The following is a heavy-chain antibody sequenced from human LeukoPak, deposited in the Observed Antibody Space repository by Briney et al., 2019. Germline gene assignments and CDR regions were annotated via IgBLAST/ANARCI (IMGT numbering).Heavy chain of an antibody. Sequence: GGSLRLSCAASGFTFSDYYMSWIRQAPGKGLEWVSYISSSGSTIYYADSVKGRFTISRDNAKNSLYLQMNSLRAEDTAVYYCAKAKTPISYYYYMDVWGKGTTVTVSS. V-gene: IGHV3-11*04. CDR2: ISSSGSTI. CDR3: AKAKTPISYYYYMDV. J-gene: IGHJ6*03. CDR1: GFTFSDYY.